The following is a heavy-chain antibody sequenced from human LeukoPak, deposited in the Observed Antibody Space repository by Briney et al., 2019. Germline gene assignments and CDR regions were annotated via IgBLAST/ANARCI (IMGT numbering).Heavy chain of an antibody. CDR2: ISSSSSYI. V-gene: IGHV3-21*01. Sequence: PGGSLRLSCAASGFTFSSYSMNWVRQAPGKGLEWVSSISSSSSYIYYADSVKGRFTISRDNAKNSLYLQMNSLRAEDTAVYFCARSDYCGGDCYSSLSNYWGQGTLVTVSS. D-gene: IGHD2-21*02. J-gene: IGHJ4*02. CDR1: GFTFSSYS. CDR3: ARSDYCGGDCYSSLSNY.